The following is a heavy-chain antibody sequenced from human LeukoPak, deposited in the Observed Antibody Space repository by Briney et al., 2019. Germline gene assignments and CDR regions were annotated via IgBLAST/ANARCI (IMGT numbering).Heavy chain of an antibody. CDR2: FYYSGST. CDR1: GGSISSGSYY. V-gene: IGHV4-39*07. D-gene: IGHD4-23*01. CDR3: ARDPYSGLDAFDI. Sequence: SETLSLTCTVSGGSISSGSYYWGWIRQPPGKGLEWIGSFYYSGSTYYNPSLKSRVTISVDTSKNQFSLKLSSVTAADTAVYYRARDPYSGLDAFDIWGQGTMVTVSS. J-gene: IGHJ3*02.